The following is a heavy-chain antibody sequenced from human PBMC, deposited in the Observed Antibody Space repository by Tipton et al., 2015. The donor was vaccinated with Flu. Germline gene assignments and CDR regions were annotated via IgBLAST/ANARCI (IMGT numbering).Heavy chain of an antibody. Sequence: TLSLTCTVSGGSISSSYWSWIRQPPGKGLEWIGYIYYSGSTNYNPSLKSRVTISVDTSKNQFSLKLSSVTAADTAVYYCARGPRAYTSGTNWFDPWGQGTLVTVSS. CDR1: GGSISSSY. CDR3: ARGPRAYTSGTNWFDP. V-gene: IGHV4-59*12. J-gene: IGHJ5*02. D-gene: IGHD3-10*01. CDR2: IYYSGST.